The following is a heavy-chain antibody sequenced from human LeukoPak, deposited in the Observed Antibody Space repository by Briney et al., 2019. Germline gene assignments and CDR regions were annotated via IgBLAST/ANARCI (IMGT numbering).Heavy chain of an antibody. D-gene: IGHD3-9*01. V-gene: IGHV3-30*02. J-gene: IGHJ4*02. Sequence: EGSLRLSCAASGFTFSSYGMHWVRQAPGKGLEWVAFIQYDGSKKYYADSVKGRFTISRDNSKNTLYLQMNSLRAEDTAVYYCAKVSESNYDFLTGYYTPYYFDYWGQGTLVTVSS. CDR2: IQYDGSKK. CDR3: AKVSESNYDFLTGYYTPYYFDY. CDR1: GFTFSSYG.